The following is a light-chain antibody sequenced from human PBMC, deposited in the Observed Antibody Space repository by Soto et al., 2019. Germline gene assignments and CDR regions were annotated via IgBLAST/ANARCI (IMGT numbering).Light chain of an antibody. CDR1: SSDVGGYNY. CDR3: SSYTNRGTLGI. J-gene: IGLJ1*01. Sequence: QSVLTQPASVSGSPGQSITISCTGTSSDVGGYNYVSWYQQHPGKAPKLMIYDVSDRPSGVSNRFSGSKSGNTASLTISGLQAEDEADYYCSSYTNRGTLGIFGTGTKVT. CDR2: DVS. V-gene: IGLV2-14*01.